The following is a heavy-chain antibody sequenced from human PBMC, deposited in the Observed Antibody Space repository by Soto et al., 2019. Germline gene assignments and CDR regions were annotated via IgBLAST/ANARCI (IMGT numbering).Heavy chain of an antibody. CDR1: GFTFSSYA. J-gene: IGHJ4*02. Sequence: GGSLRLSCSASGFTFSSYAMHWVRQAPGKGLEYVSAISSNGGSTYYADSVKGRFTISRDNSKNTLYLQMSSLRAEDTAVYYCVKEPGYYDSRGTGDLDYWGQGT. V-gene: IGHV3-64D*06. CDR2: ISSNGGST. D-gene: IGHD3-22*01. CDR3: VKEPGYYDSRGTGDLDY.